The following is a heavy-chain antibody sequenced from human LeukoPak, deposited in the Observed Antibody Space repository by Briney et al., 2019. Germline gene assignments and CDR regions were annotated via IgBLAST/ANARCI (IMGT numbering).Heavy chain of an antibody. Sequence: SETLSLTCAVYGGSFSGYYWSWIRQPPGKGLEWIGEINHSGSTNYNPSLKSRVTISVDTSKNQFSLKLSSVTAADTAVYYCARDRAAAGNYYYYYMDVWGKGATVTVSS. V-gene: IGHV4-34*01. J-gene: IGHJ6*03. CDR3: ARDRAAAGNYYYYYMDV. CDR1: GGSFSGYY. D-gene: IGHD6-13*01. CDR2: INHSGST.